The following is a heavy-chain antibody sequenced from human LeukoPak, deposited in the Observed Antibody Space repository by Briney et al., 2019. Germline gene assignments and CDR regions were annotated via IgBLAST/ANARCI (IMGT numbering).Heavy chain of an antibody. D-gene: IGHD5-24*01. Sequence: GGSLRLSCAASGFTFSTYAMHWVRQAPGKGLEGVSGISGSGDGTYYADSVKGRFTISRDNSKNTLYMQMNSLRADGTAVYYCAKRRDGYNNGAFDIWGQGTMVIVSS. J-gene: IGHJ3*02. CDR1: GFTFSTYA. CDR3: AKRRDGYNNGAFDI. CDR2: ISGSGDGT. V-gene: IGHV3-23*01.